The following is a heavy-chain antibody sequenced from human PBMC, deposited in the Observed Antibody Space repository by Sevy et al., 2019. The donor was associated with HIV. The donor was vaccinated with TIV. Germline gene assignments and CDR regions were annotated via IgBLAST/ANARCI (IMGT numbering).Heavy chain of an antibody. CDR2: ISSNGGST. V-gene: IGHV3-64D*06. Sequence: GGSLRLSCSASGFTFSSYAMHWVRQAPGKGLEYVSAISSNGGSTYYADSVKGRFTISRDNSKNTQYLQMRSLRAEDTAVYYCVGGRGIMITFGGVIVRYWGQGTLVTVSS. CDR1: GFTFSSYA. D-gene: IGHD3-16*02. J-gene: IGHJ4*02. CDR3: VGGRGIMITFGGVIVRY.